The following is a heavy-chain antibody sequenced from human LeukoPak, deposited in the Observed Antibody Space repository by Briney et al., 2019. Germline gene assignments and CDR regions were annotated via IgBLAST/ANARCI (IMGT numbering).Heavy chain of an antibody. Sequence: GSLRLSCAASGFTFSSYSMNWVRQPPGKGLEWIGYIYYSGSTNYNPSLKSRVTISVDTSKNQFSLKLSSVTAADTAVYYCARTPYYYDSSGYGWFDPWGQGTLVTVSS. CDR3: ARTPYYYDSSGYGWFDP. D-gene: IGHD3-22*01. CDR1: GFTFSSYS. J-gene: IGHJ5*02. CDR2: IYYSGST. V-gene: IGHV4-59*01.